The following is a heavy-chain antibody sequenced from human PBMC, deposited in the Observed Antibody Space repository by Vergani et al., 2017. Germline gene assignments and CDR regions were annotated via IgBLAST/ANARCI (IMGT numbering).Heavy chain of an antibody. J-gene: IGHJ5*02. V-gene: IGHV7-4-1*01. CDR3: AGDVADIAANWFDP. D-gene: IGHD5-12*01. CDR2: INTNTGNP. CDR1: GYTFTSYA. Sequence: QVQLVQSGAEVKKPGASVKVSCKASGYTFTSYAMNWVRQAPGQGLEWMGWINTNTGNPTYAQGFTGRFVFSLDTSVSTAYLLSCSLKAEDTAVYYCAGDVADIAANWFDPWGQGTLVTVSS.